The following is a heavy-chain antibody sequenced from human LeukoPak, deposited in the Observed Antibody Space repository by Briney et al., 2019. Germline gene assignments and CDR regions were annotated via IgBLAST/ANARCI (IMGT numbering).Heavy chain of an antibody. J-gene: IGHJ4*02. V-gene: IGHV3-23*01. CDR3: AKASSTIFGVVIKREYYFDY. CDR1: GFTFSSYT. D-gene: IGHD3-3*01. Sequence: GGSLRLSCAAPGFTFSSYTMSWVRQAPGKGLEWVSAISGSSDSTYYGDSVKGRSSISRDNSKNTLYLQMNSLRAEDTAVYYCAKASSTIFGVVIKREYYFDYWGQGTLVTVSS. CDR2: ISGSSDST.